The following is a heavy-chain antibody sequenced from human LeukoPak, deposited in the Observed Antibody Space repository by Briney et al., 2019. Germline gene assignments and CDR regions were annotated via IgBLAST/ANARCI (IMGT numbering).Heavy chain of an antibody. V-gene: IGHV1-24*01. CDR1: GYTFTDYY. CDR3: ATNLGYCSSTSCPSYYYYMDV. CDR2: FDPEDGET. Sequence: ASVKVSCKASGYTFTDYYMHWVRQAPGKGLEWMGGFDPEDGETIYAQKFQGRVTMTEDTSTDTAYMELSSLRSEDTAVYYCATNLGYCSSTSCPSYYYYMDVWGKVTTVTVSS. J-gene: IGHJ6*03. D-gene: IGHD2-2*01.